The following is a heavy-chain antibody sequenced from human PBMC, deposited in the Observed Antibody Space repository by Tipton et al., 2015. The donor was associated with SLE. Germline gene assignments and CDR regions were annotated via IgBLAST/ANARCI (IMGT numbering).Heavy chain of an antibody. CDR2: IYDSGST. J-gene: IGHJ4*02. CDR3: ARVGPERTLDY. CDR1: GFSFSSYY. Sequence: LRLSCTVSGFSFSSYYWSWIRQPPGKGLEWIGYIYDSGSTNYNPSLKSRVTMSIDTSKKQFSLKVSSVTAADTAVYYCARVGPERTLDYWGQGTLVTVSS. D-gene: IGHD1-14*01. V-gene: IGHV4-59*01.